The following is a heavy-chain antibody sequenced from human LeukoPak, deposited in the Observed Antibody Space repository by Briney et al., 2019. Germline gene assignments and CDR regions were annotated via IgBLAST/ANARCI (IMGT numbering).Heavy chain of an antibody. CDR1: GGSISSGGYY. Sequence: SETLSLTCTVSGGSISSGGYYWSWIRQPPGKGLEWIGYIYHSGSTYYNPSLKSRVTISVDRSKNQFSLKLSSVTAADTAVYYCARGRMTTVVTLAYLFDYWGQGTLVTVSS. J-gene: IGHJ4*02. V-gene: IGHV4-30-2*01. CDR2: IYHSGST. CDR3: ARGRMTTVVTLAYLFDY. D-gene: IGHD4-23*01.